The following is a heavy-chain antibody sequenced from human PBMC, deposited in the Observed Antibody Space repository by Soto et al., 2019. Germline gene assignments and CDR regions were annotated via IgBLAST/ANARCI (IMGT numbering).Heavy chain of an antibody. V-gene: IGHV4-4*02. D-gene: IGHD6-19*01. CDR2: IYHSGST. J-gene: IGHJ5*02. CDR1: GGSISSSNW. CDR3: ARVSYSSGWYSWFDP. Sequence: SETLSLTCAVSGGSISSSNWWCWVRQPPGKGLEWIGEIYHSGSTNYNPSLKSRVTISVDKSKNLFSLKLSSVTAADTAVYYCARVSYSSGWYSWFDPWGQGTLVTVSS.